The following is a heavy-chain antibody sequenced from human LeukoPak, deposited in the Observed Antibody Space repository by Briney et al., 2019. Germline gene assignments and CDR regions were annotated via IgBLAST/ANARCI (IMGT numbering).Heavy chain of an antibody. CDR1: GGTFSSYA. CDR2: IIPIFGTA. D-gene: IGHD2-15*01. Sequence: GSSVKVSCKASGGTFSSYAISWVRQAPGQGLEWMGGIIPIFGTANYAQKFQGRVTITADESTSTAYMELSSLRSEDTAVYYCARGMDIVVVVAAIAPAFDIWSQGTMVTVSS. J-gene: IGHJ3*02. CDR3: ARGMDIVVVVAAIAPAFDI. V-gene: IGHV1-69*01.